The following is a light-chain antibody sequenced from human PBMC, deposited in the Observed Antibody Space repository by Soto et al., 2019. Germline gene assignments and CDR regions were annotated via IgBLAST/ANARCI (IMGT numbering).Light chain of an antibody. J-gene: IGKJ4*01. CDR3: QQYGSSPLT. V-gene: IGKV3-20*01. Sequence: EIVLTQSPGTLSLSPGERGTLSCRASQSVSSSSLARYQQKPGQAPRLLMYGAPSRATGIPDRFSGSGSGTDFTLTISRLEPEDFAVYYCQQYGSSPLTFGGGTKVEIK. CDR2: GAP. CDR1: QSVSSSS.